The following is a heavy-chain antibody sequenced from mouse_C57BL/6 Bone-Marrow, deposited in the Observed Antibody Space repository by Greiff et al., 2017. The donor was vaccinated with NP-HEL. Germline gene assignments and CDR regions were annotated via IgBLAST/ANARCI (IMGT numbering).Heavy chain of an antibody. Sequence: VQLKQSGAELVRPGASVKLSCTASGFNIKDDYMHWVKQRPEQGLEWIGWIAPENGDTEYASKFQGKATITADTSSNTAYLQLSSLTSEDTAVYYCTPRGYYGSSSRVWFAYWGQGTLVTVSA. CDR2: IAPENGDT. CDR3: TPRGYYGSSSRVWFAY. D-gene: IGHD1-1*01. J-gene: IGHJ3*01. CDR1: GFNIKDDY. V-gene: IGHV14-4*01.